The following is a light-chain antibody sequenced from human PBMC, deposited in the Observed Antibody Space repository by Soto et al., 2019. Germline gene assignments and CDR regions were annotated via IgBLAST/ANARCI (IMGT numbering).Light chain of an antibody. Sequence: AVQLTQSPSSLSASVGDRVTITCRASQGISSALAWYQQKPGKAPKLLIYDASSLESGVPSRFSGSGSGTDFTLTISSLQPEDFATYYCQQFNSYRFTFGPGTKVDIK. J-gene: IGKJ3*01. V-gene: IGKV1-13*02. CDR2: DAS. CDR3: QQFNSYRFT. CDR1: QGISSA.